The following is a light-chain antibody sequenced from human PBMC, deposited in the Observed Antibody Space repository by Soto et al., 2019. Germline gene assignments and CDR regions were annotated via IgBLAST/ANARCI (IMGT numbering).Light chain of an antibody. Sequence: QSVLTQPPSVSGAPGQGVTIFCTGGSSNIGAGYDVHWYQQLPGTAPKLLIYCNSNRPSGVPDRFSGCKSGTSASLAITWLQAEDEADYYCQSYDSSLSGSKVFGGGTKLTVL. CDR3: QSYDSSLSGSKV. CDR1: SSNIGAGYD. CDR2: CNS. V-gene: IGLV1-40*01. J-gene: IGLJ2*01.